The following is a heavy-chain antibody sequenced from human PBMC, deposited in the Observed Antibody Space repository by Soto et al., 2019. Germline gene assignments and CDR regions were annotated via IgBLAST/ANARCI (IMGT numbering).Heavy chain of an antibody. CDR3: AKTRDMNTGGPTLDY. D-gene: IGHD3-16*01. CDR1: GFTFDDYA. V-gene: IGHV3-9*01. J-gene: IGHJ4*02. Sequence: GGSLRLSCAASGFTFDDYAMHWVRQAPGKGLEWVSGISWNSGSIGYADSVKGRFTISRDNAKNSLYLQMNSLRAEDTALYYCAKTRDMNTGGPTLDYWGQGTLVTVSS. CDR2: ISWNSGSI.